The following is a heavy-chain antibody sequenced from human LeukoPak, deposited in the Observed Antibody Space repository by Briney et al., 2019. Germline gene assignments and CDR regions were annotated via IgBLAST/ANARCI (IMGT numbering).Heavy chain of an antibody. CDR1: GYTFTDYY. CDR2: INPKSGVT. J-gene: IGHJ6*03. D-gene: IGHD6-13*01. CDR3: ARAGLGYSSSWDYYYYMDV. V-gene: IGHV1-2*02. Sequence: ASVKVSCKASGYTFTDYYLHWVRQAPAQGLEWMGWINPKSGVTKYAQKFQGRVTMTRDTSISTVYMELSRLRSDDTAVYYCARAGLGYSSSWDYYYYMDVWGKGTTVTVSS.